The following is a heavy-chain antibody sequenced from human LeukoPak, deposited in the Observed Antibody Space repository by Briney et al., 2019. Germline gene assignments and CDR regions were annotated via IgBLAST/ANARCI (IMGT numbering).Heavy chain of an antibody. V-gene: IGHV1-46*01. CDR2: INPSGGST. CDR1: GFTFTGYY. CDR3: ARRSNDYSFDY. D-gene: IGHD4-11*01. J-gene: IGHJ4*02. Sequence: GASVKVSCKASGFTFTGYYMHWVRQAPGQGLEWMGIINPSGGSTSCAQKFQGRVTMTRDTSTSTVYMELSSLRSEDTAVYYCARRSNDYSFDYWGQGTLVTVSS.